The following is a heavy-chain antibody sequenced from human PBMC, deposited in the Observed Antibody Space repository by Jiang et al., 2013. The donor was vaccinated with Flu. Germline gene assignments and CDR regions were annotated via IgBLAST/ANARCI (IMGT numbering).Heavy chain of an antibody. J-gene: IGHJ4*02. CDR1: GGSISSSSYY. D-gene: IGHD3-3*01. V-gene: IGHV4-39*01. Sequence: LLKPSETLSLTCTVSGGSISSSSYYWGWIRQPPGKGLEWIGSIYYSGSTYYNPSLKSRVTISVDTSKNQFSLKLSSVTAADTAVYYCARHEYYDYLFDYWGQGTLVTVSS. CDR2: IYYSGST. CDR3: ARHEYYDYLFDY.